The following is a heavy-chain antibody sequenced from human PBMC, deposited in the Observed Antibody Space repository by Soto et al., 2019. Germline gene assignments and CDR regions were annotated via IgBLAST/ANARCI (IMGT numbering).Heavy chain of an antibody. Sequence: EFQLVESGGGLLQPGGSLRLSCAASGFTFSTYNMVWVRQAPGKGLEWLSYIPTTSSPIYYANSVKGRFTISSANAKNSLSLPMNSLRAEDTAVDYRARYYDSSGPDLWGRGTLVTVSS. CDR3: ARYYDSSGPDL. D-gene: IGHD3-22*01. CDR2: IPTTSSPI. CDR1: GFTFSTYN. V-gene: IGHV3-48*01. J-gene: IGHJ2*01.